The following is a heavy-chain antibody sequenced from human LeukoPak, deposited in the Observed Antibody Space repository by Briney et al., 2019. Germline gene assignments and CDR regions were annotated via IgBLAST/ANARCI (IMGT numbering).Heavy chain of an antibody. V-gene: IGHV3-53*01. Sequence: GGSLRLSCAASGFTVSSNYMRWVRQAPGKGVEWVSVIYSGGSTYYADSVKGPFTISRDNSKNTLYLQMNSLRAEDTAVYYCARDSRSSGRPYCFDYWGQGTLVTVSS. CDR3: ARDSRSSGRPYCFDY. CDR1: GFTVSSNY. D-gene: IGHD6-19*01. J-gene: IGHJ4*02. CDR2: IYSGGST.